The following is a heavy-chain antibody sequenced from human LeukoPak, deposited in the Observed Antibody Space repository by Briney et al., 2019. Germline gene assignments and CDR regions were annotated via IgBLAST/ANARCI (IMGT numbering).Heavy chain of an antibody. CDR1: GFHFNSYG. Sequence: PGGSLRLSCGASGFHFNSYGFHWGRQAPGKGLEGGAVILFDGKSEYYRDSGKGRFNISRENYRNMVYLQMDSLRVDDTAVYFCAKDASGSFSRLEYWGQGTLVTVSS. D-gene: IGHD3-10*01. CDR2: ILFDGKSE. CDR3: AKDASGSFSRLEY. V-gene: IGHV3-33*03. J-gene: IGHJ4*02.